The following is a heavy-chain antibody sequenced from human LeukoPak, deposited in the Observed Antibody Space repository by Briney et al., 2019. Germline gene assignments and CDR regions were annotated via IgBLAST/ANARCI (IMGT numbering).Heavy chain of an antibody. Sequence: SETLSLTCSVSGVSIRSYCWSWIRQPPGKGLEWIGYICNSGSTNYNPSLKSRVTISADTSKNQFSLKLTSVTAADTALYYCGRMGIGTGEYYFGYWGQGTLVTVSS. V-gene: IGHV4-59*08. CDR3: GRMGIGTGEYYFGY. J-gene: IGHJ4*02. D-gene: IGHD3-16*01. CDR2: ICNSGST. CDR1: GVSIRSYC.